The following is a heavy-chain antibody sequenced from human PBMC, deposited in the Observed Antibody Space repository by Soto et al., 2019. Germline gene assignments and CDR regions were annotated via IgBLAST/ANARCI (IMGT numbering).Heavy chain of an antibody. V-gene: IGHV3-33*01. CDR3: ARDKGGQSGNFIFDT. CDR1: GFSFSDYV. D-gene: IGHD3-16*01. Sequence: QVQLVESGGGVVQPGRSLRLSCAASGFSFSDYVMHWVRQAPGKGLDWVAVMWYHGRDLFYADSVKGRFTISRDNSKNTLYLQMTSLRAEDTAVYYCARDKGGQSGNFIFDTWGQGTLVTVSS. J-gene: IGHJ4*02. CDR2: MWYHGRDL.